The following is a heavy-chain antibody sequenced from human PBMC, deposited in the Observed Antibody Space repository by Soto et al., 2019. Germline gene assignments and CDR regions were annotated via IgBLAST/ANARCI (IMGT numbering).Heavy chain of an antibody. J-gene: IGHJ3*02. CDR3: ARERAHYDILTGYSPPGAFNI. D-gene: IGHD3-9*01. CDR1: GYTFTGYY. CDR2: INPNSGGT. Sequence: ASVKVSCKASGYTFTGYYMHWVRQAPGQGLEWMGWINPNSGGTNYAQKFQGWVTMTRDTSISTAYMELSRLRSDDTAVYYCARERAHYDILTGYSPPGAFNIWGQATMVTVS. V-gene: IGHV1-2*04.